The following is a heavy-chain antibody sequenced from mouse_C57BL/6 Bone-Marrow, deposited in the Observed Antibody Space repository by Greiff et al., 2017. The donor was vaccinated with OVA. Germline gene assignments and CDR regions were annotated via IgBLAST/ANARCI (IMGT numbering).Heavy chain of an antibody. CDR3: AREDYYGLYYAMDY. V-gene: IGHV5-16*01. D-gene: IGHD1-1*01. Sequence: EVKLVESEGGLVQPGRSLKLSCTASGFTFSDYYMAWVRQVPEKGLEWVANINYDGSSTYYLDSLKSRFIISRDNAKNILYLQMSSLKSEDTATYYCAREDYYGLYYAMDYWGQGTSVTVSS. J-gene: IGHJ4*01. CDR1: GFTFSDYY. CDR2: INYDGSST.